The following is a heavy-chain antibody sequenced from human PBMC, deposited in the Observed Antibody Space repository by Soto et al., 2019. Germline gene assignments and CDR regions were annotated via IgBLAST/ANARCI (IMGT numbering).Heavy chain of an antibody. CDR2: IIPIFGTA. V-gene: IGHV1-69*13. Sequence: SVKVSCKASGGTFRSYAISWVRQAPGQGLEWMGGIIPIFGTANYAQKFQGRVTITADESTSTAYMELSSLRSEDTAVYYCARESIAARRGIYYYYGMDVWGQGTTVTVSS. D-gene: IGHD6-6*01. J-gene: IGHJ6*02. CDR1: GGTFRSYA. CDR3: ARESIAARRGIYYYYGMDV.